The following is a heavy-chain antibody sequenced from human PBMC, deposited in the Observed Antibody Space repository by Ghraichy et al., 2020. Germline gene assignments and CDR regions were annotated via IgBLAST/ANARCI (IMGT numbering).Heavy chain of an antibody. CDR2: IRSKAYGGTA. J-gene: IGHJ4*01. V-gene: IGHV3-49*03. CDR1: GFTFGGYA. D-gene: IGHD2-2*01. CDR3: TRKTYCSSISCYFDS. Sequence: GGSLRLSCTASGFTFGGYAMSWFRQAPGKGLEWVGFIRSKAYGGTAEYAASVKGRFTISRDDSKSIMYLQMNSLKIDDTAVYYCTRKTYCSSISCYFDSWGQEPWSPSPQ.